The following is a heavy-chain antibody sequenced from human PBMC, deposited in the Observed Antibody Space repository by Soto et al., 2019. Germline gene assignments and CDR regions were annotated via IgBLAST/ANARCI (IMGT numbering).Heavy chain of an antibody. CDR3: SRDSRYDSSGYYATFDY. D-gene: IGHD3-22*01. CDR1: GFTFSSYG. V-gene: IGHV3-33*04. J-gene: IGHJ4*02. CDR2: IWYAGSNK. Sequence: GGSLRLSCAASGFTFSSYGMNWVRQAPGKGLEWVAVIWYAGSNKYYADSVKGRFTISRDNSKNTLYLQMNSLRAEHTAVYYCSRDSRYDSSGYYATFDYWGQGTLVTLSS.